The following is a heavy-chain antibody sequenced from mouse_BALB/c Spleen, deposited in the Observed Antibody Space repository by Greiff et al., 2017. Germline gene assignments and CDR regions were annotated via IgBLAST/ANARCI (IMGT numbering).Heavy chain of an antibody. CDR2: ISYSGST. CDR1: GYSITSDYA. V-gene: IGHV3-2*02. CDR3: AIYYDYWYFDV. D-gene: IGHD2-4*01. J-gene: IGHJ1*01. Sequence: EVKLVESGPGLVKPSQSLSLTCTVTGYSITSDYAWNWIRQFPGNKLEWMGYISYSGSTSYNPSLKSRISITRDTSKNQFFLQLNSVTTEDTATYYCAIYYDYWYFDVWGAGTTVTVSS.